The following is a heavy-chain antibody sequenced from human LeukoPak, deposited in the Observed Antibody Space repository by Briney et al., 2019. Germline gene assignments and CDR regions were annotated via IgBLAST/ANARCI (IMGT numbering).Heavy chain of an antibody. D-gene: IGHD3-3*01. J-gene: IGHJ4*02. Sequence: ASVKVSCKASGYTFTSYYMHWVRQAPGQGLEWMGIINPSGGSTSYAQKFQGRVTMTRDTSTSTVYMELSSLRSEDTAVYYCARDEYDFWSGDYWVFDYWGQGTLVTVSS. CDR2: INPSGGST. CDR3: ARDEYDFWSGDYWVFDY. CDR1: GYTFTSYY. V-gene: IGHV1-46*01.